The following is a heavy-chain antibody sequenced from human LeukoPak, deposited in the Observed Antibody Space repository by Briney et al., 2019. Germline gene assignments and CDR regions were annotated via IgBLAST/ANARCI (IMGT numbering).Heavy chain of an antibody. CDR2: IRSKAYGGTT. CDR1: GFTFSSYS. Sequence: GGSLRLSCAASGFTFSSYSMNWVRQAPGKGLEWVGFIRSKAYGGTTEYAASVKGRFTISRDDSKSIAYLQMNSLKTEDTAVYYCTRDPSYGDFDAFDIWGQGTMVTVSS. CDR3: TRDPSYGDFDAFDI. J-gene: IGHJ3*02. D-gene: IGHD4-17*01. V-gene: IGHV3-49*04.